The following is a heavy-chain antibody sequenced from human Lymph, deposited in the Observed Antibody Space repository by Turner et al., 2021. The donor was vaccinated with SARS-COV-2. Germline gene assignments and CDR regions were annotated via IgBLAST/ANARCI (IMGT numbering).Heavy chain of an antibody. CDR2: ISGDGGGT. CDR3: AKDPGYCSGGSCYSRTYFDF. V-gene: IGHV3-43*02. J-gene: IGHJ4*02. Sequence: EVQLVESGGGVVQPGGSLRFSCAASGFTLDDYAMHWVRQAPGKGLEWVSLISGDGGGTYYADSVKGRFTISRDNSKNSLSLQMNSLRAEDTALYYCAKDPGYCSGGSCYSRTYFDFWGQGTLVTVSA. CDR1: GFTLDDYA. D-gene: IGHD2-15*01.